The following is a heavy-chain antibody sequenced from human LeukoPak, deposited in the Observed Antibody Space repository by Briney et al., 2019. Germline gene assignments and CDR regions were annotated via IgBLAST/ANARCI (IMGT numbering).Heavy chain of an antibody. Sequence: GGSLRLSCEGSGFTFNNYVMNWVRQAPGKGLEWVSGVSGRGSSTYYADSVKGRFTISRDNSQNTVYLQMKSLRAEDTDIYFCAKYTTPYYFDYWGQGILVTVSS. CDR1: GFTFNNYV. D-gene: IGHD1-1*01. J-gene: IGHJ4*02. CDR2: VSGRGSST. CDR3: AKYTTPYYFDY. V-gene: IGHV3-23*01.